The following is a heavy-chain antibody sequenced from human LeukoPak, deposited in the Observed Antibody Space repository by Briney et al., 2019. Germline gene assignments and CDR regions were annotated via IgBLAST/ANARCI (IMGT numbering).Heavy chain of an antibody. D-gene: IGHD6-13*01. Sequence: PSETLSPTYTVSGGSITSYYWSWIRQPPGKGLEWIGYIHHSGDTRYNPSLKSRVTMSIDTSKYQFSLKVNFVTAADTAVYYCVASGPPAPANWFDPWGQGTLVTVSS. CDR1: GGSITSYY. V-gene: IGHV4-59*03. CDR3: VASGPPAPANWFDP. J-gene: IGHJ5*02. CDR2: IHHSGDT.